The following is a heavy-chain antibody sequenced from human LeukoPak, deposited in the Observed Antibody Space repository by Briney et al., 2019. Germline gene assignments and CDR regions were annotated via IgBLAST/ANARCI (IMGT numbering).Heavy chain of an antibody. CDR1: GFTFSSYW. J-gene: IGHJ4*02. V-gene: IGHV3-7*04. Sequence: PGGSLRLSCAASGFTFSSYWMTWVRQAPGKGLEWVATIKQDGDEEYYGASVKGRFTISRDNANKSLYLQMSSLRVEDTAVYYCARGRPTPGTDYWGQGTLVTVSS. D-gene: IGHD6-13*01. CDR3: ARGRPTPGTDY. CDR2: IKQDGDEE.